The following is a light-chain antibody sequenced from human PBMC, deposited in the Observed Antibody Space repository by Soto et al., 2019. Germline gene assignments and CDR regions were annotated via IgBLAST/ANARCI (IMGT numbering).Light chain of an antibody. CDR2: DAS. CDR1: QNVGGY. CDR3: KQYGSSGT. Sequence: EIVLTQSPATLSFSPGERATLSCRASQNVGGYLAWYQQKPGQAPRLLIYDASNRATGIQARFSGSGSGTEFTLTIRRLEPEDFAVYYCKQYGSSGTCGQGTKVDIK. J-gene: IGKJ1*01. V-gene: IGKV3-11*01.